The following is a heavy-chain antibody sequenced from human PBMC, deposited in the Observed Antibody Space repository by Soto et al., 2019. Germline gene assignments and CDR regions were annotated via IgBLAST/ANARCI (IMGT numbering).Heavy chain of an antibody. Sequence: GGSLRLSCAASGFTFDDYTMHWVRQAPGKGLEWVSLISWDGGSTYYADSVKGRFTISRDNSKNSLYLQMNSLRTEDTALYYCAKVFGYSSSSGLDYWGQGTLVTVSS. J-gene: IGHJ4*02. D-gene: IGHD6-6*01. CDR2: ISWDGGST. CDR3: AKVFGYSSSSGLDY. V-gene: IGHV3-43*01. CDR1: GFTFDDYT.